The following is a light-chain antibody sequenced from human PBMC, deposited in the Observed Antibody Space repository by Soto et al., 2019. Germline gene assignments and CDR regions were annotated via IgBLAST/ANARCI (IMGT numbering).Light chain of an antibody. V-gene: IGKV3-20*01. Sequence: IVLTQSPDTLSLSPGERVTLSCRASQSVRNNYLAWYQQKPGQAPRLLIYETYRRATGIPDRFSGSGSGIDFTLTISRLEPEDFAVYLCQQYGGSSRPFGLGNNVDIK. CDR1: QSVRNNY. J-gene: IGKJ1*01. CDR3: QQYGGSSRP. CDR2: ETY.